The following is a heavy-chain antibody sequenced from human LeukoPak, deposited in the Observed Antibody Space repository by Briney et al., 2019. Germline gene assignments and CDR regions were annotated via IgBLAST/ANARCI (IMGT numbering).Heavy chain of an antibody. CDR2: MSSDGGTT. CDR1: GFTLTNFA. V-gene: IGHV3-64*01. Sequence: PGGSLRLSCATSGFTLTNFAMHWVRQAPGKGLEYVSAMSSDGGTTYYANSVKGRFTMSRDKSKNAVYLQMGSLRPDDMAVYYCARGGSLSAYDSWGPGTLVTVSS. D-gene: IGHD2/OR15-2a*01. J-gene: IGHJ4*02. CDR3: ARGGSLSAYDS.